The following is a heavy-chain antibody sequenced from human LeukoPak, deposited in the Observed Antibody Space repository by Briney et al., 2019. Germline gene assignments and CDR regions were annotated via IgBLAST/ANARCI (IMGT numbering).Heavy chain of an antibody. J-gene: IGHJ4*02. CDR3: AKSHDYGDYPGDY. CDR1: GFTFSSYG. D-gene: IGHD4-17*01. Sequence: GRSLRLSCAASGFTFSSYGMHWVRQAPGKGLEWVAVISYDGSNKYYADSVKGRFTISRDNSKNPLYLQMNSLRAEDTAVYYCAKSHDYGDYPGDYWGQGTLVTVSS. V-gene: IGHV3-30*18. CDR2: ISYDGSNK.